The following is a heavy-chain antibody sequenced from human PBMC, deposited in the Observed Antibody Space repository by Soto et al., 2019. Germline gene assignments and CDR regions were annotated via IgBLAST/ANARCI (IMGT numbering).Heavy chain of an antibody. CDR1: GFTFSTYT. V-gene: IGHV3-21*01. J-gene: IGHJ4*02. CDR2: INGRSNYV. Sequence: EVQVVESGGGLVKPGGSLRLSCVFSGFTFSTYTMNWVRQAPGKGLEWVSSINGRSNYVYYADSVKGRFTIARDNAKNALYLQMNRLRAEDTAIYYCAREDGVVGSSSAFDHWGRETLVTVPP. D-gene: IGHD1-26*01. CDR3: AREDGVVGSSSAFDH.